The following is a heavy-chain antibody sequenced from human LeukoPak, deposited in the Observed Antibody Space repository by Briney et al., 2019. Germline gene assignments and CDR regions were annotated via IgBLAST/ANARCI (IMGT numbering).Heavy chain of an antibody. Sequence: SETLSLTCSVSGGSISNYYWTWIRQPPGKGLEWIGYINYRGSTNYNPSLKSRVTISVDTSKNQFSLKLSSVTAADTAVYYCARSDVDTAMAYYFDYWGQGTLVTVSS. J-gene: IGHJ4*02. CDR3: ARSDVDTAMAYYFDY. D-gene: IGHD5-18*01. CDR1: GGSISNYY. CDR2: INYRGST. V-gene: IGHV4-59*01.